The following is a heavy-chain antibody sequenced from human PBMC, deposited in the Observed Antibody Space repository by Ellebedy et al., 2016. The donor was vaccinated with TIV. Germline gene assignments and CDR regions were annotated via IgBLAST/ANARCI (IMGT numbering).Heavy chain of an antibody. V-gene: IGHV3-23*01. CDR3: ARDGYNYGTGYYYGMDV. Sequence: GGSLRLXXAASGFTFSSYAMSWVRQAPGKGLEWVSAISGSGGSTYYADSVKGRFTISRDNAKNSLYLQMNSLRAEDTAVYYCARDGYNYGTGYYYGMDVWGQGTTVTVSS. CDR1: GFTFSSYA. J-gene: IGHJ6*02. CDR2: ISGSGGST. D-gene: IGHD5-24*01.